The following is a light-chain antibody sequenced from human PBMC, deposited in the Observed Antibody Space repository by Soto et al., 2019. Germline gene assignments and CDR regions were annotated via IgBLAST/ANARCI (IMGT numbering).Light chain of an antibody. CDR2: DAS. CDR1: QSISSW. J-gene: IGKJ3*01. V-gene: IGKV1-5*01. Sequence: DIQMTQSPSTLSATAGDRVTITCRASQSISSWLAWYQHKPGKAPKLLIYDASNLDSGVPSRFSASGSGTDFTLTISSLQPEDFATYYCQQDLRPPLTFGPGTKVDIK. CDR3: QQDLRPPLT.